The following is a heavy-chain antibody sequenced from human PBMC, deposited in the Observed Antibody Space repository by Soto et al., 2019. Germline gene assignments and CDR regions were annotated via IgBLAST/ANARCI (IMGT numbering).Heavy chain of an antibody. CDR2: IHYTGNT. CDR3: ERIHLHDFWIFSGPMDV. V-gene: IGHV4-61*03. J-gene: IGHJ6*02. D-gene: IGHD3-3*01. Sequence: PSETLSLACTVSGGSVSSGTYQWSWIRQSPGKGLEWIGYIHYTGNTNYNPSLKSRVSISVDTSKHHFSLKLTYVTAAETALYLCERIHLHDFWIFSGPMDVGGQGTGVTVSS. CDR1: GGSVSSGTYQ.